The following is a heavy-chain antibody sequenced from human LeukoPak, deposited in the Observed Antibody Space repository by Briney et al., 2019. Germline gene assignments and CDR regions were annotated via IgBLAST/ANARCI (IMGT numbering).Heavy chain of an antibody. CDR1: GFTFSSYA. D-gene: IGHD6-6*01. Sequence: GGSLRLSCAASGFTFSSYAMHWVRQAPGKGLEWVAVISYDGSNKYYADSVKGRFTISRDNSKNTLYLQMNSLRAEDTAVYYCARDQGFNEYSSSSLDYWGQGTLVTVSS. V-gene: IGHV3-30-3*01. CDR3: ARDQGFNEYSSSSLDY. CDR2: ISYDGSNK. J-gene: IGHJ4*02.